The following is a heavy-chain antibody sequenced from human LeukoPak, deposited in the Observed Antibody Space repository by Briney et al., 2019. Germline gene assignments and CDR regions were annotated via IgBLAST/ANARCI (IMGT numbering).Heavy chain of an antibody. CDR3: ARDGPGYYGSGTYGAFDI. CDR2: IYHSGST. CDR1: GGSISSSNW. V-gene: IGHV4-4*02. Sequence: PSGTLSLTCAVSGGSISSSNWWSWVRQPPGKGLEWIGEIYHSGSTNYNPSLKSRVTISVDKSKNQFSLKLSSVTAADTAVYYCARDGPGYYGSGTYGAFDIWGQGTMVTVSS. J-gene: IGHJ3*02. D-gene: IGHD3-10*01.